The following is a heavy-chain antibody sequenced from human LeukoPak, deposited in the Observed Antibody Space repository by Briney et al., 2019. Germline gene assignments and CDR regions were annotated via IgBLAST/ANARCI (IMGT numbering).Heavy chain of an antibody. CDR1: GGSFSGYY. D-gene: IGHD6-13*01. CDR2: INHSGST. J-gene: IGHJ3*02. CDR3: ARDPSRYSSSWYRIRDAFDI. V-gene: IGHV4-34*01. Sequence: SETLSLTCAVYGGSFSGYYWSWIRQPPGKGLEWIGEINHSGSTNYNPSLKSRVTISVDTSKNQFSLKLSSVTAADTAVYYCARDPSRYSSSWYRIRDAFDIWGQGTMVTVSS.